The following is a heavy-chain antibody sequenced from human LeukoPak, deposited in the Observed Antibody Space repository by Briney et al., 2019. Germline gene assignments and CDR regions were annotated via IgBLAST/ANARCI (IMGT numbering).Heavy chain of an antibody. CDR2: ITSTSSYI. J-gene: IGHJ6*03. Sequence: GGSLRLSCAASGFTFSNYNMNWVRQAPGKGLEWVSSITSTSSYIYYADSVKGRSTISRDNAKNLLYLQMNSLRAEDTALYFCARDPYSGNYGNYYYYYMDVWGKGTTVTVSS. CDR1: GFTFSNYN. CDR3: ARDPYSGNYGNYYYYYMDV. V-gene: IGHV3-21*01. D-gene: IGHD1-26*01.